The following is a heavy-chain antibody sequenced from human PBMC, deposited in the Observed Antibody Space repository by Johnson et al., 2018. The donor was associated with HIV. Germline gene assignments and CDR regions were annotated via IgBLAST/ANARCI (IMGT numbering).Heavy chain of an antibody. V-gene: IGHV3-33*03. CDR1: GFTFGNYA. Sequence: QVQLVESGGGLVQPERSLRLSCAASGFTFGNYAMHWVRQHPGEGLEWVAVIWSDGSNKYYAASVKGRFTVSRDNSKNTLYLQMSNLRADDTAVYYCAIDTREWQLRGWEDFDIWGQGTVVTVSS. D-gene: IGHD5-24*01. J-gene: IGHJ3*02. CDR2: IWSDGSNK. CDR3: AIDTREWQLRGWEDFDI.